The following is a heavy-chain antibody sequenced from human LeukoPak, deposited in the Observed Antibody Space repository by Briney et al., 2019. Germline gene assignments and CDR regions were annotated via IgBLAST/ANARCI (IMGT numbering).Heavy chain of an antibody. CDR3: ARYQGGGWDV. V-gene: IGHV3-7*01. D-gene: IGHD6-25*01. J-gene: IGHJ6*02. Sequence: GGSLRLSCTASGFTFSNYWMSWVRQAPGKGPEWVANIKQDGSEKYSLDSLKGRFTFSRDNAKRSLYLQMNSLRAEDTAVYYCARYQGGGWDVWGQGTTVTVSS. CDR2: IKQDGSEK. CDR1: GFTFSNYW.